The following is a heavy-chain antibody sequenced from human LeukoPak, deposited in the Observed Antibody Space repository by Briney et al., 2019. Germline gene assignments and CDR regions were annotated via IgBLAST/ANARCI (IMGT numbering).Heavy chain of an antibody. CDR1: GYTFTGYY. J-gene: IGHJ4*02. V-gene: IGHV1-2*06. D-gene: IGHD3-10*01. CDR2: SNPNSGGT. Sequence: VKVSCKASGYTFTGYYMHWVRQAPGQGLEWMGRSNPNSGGTNYAQKFQGRVTMTRDTSISTAYMELSRLRSDDTAVYYCARVNGVVRGVNDYWGQGTLVTVSS. CDR3: ARVNGVVRGVNDY.